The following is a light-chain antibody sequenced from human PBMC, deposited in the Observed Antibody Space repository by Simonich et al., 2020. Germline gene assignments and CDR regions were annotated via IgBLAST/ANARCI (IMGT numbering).Light chain of an antibody. CDR1: QSLVHSDGNTY. V-gene: IGKV2-30*02. Sequence: DVVMTQSPLSLPVTLGQPASLSCRSSQSLVHSDGNTYLNWFQQRPGQSPRRLIYKVSNRDSGIPARFSGSGSGTEFTLTISSLQSEDFAVYYCQQYNNWPPWTFGQGTKVEIK. CDR3: QQYNNWPPWT. J-gene: IGKJ1*01. CDR2: KVS.